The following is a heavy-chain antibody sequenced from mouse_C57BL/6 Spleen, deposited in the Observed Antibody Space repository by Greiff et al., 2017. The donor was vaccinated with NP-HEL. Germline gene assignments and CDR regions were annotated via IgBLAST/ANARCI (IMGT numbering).Heavy chain of an antibody. D-gene: IGHD2-3*01. Sequence: VQLQQSGPELVKPGASVKISRKASGYAFSSSWMNWVKQRPGKGLEWIGRIYPGDGDTNYNGKFKGKATLTADKSSSTAYMQLSSLTSEDSAVYFCARVVTTGFRAMDYWGQGTSVTVSS. V-gene: IGHV1-82*01. CDR2: IYPGDGDT. J-gene: IGHJ4*01. CDR3: ARVVTTGFRAMDY. CDR1: GYAFSSSW.